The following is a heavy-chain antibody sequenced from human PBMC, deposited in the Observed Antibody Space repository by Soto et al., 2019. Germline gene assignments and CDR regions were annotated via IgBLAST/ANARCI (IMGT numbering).Heavy chain of an antibody. CDR3: ARDHHSYYDTSGYYRPCY. CDR2: IYYTGST. V-gene: IGHV4-61*01. D-gene: IGHD3-22*01. Sequence: SETLSLTCTVSGGSVNTAPYHWSWIRQSPRNGLEWIGNIYYTGSTNYNPSFESRVAISLDTSNNQFSLRLTSLTAADTAVYFCARDHHSYYDTSGYYRPCYWGQGTLVTVSS. J-gene: IGHJ4*02. CDR1: GGSVNTAPYH.